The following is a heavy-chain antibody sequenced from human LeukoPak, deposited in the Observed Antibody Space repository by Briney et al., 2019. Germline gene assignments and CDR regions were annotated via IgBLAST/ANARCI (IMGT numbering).Heavy chain of an antibody. CDR1: GFTFSSYA. Sequence: GGSLRLSCAASGFTFSSYAMHWVREAPGKGLEWGAVISYDGSNKYYAASVKGRFTISRDNSKNTLYLQMNSLRAEDTAVYYCAREDIVAPLDYWGQGTLVTVSS. CDR2: ISYDGSNK. J-gene: IGHJ4*02. D-gene: IGHD5-12*01. CDR3: AREDIVAPLDY. V-gene: IGHV3-30*04.